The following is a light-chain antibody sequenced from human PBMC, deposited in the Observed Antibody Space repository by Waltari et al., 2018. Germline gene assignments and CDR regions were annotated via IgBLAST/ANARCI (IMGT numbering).Light chain of an antibody. CDR1: QSVGTN. CDR2: RAS. CDR3: QQYNDWPRT. Sequence: EIVLTQSPATLSVSPGDRVTLSCRASQSVGTNLAWYQHSPGRAPRLLVYRASTRASYLPATFSASGSGTEFTLSISTLQSEDSAVFYCQQYNDWPRTFGQGTKVEIK. J-gene: IGKJ1*01. V-gene: IGKV3D-15*01.